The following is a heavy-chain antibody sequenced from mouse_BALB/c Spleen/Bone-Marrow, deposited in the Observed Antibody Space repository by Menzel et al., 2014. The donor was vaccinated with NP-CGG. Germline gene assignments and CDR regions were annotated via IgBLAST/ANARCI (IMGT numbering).Heavy chain of an antibody. Sequence: VQLVESGAELVRPGASVKLSCKTSGYTFTSYWINWVKQRPGQGLEWTGNIYPSDNYTNYNQKFKDKATLTVDISSTTAYMQLSSPTSEDSAVYYCTRTYEYFDYWGQGTTLTVSS. J-gene: IGHJ2*01. CDR3: TRTYEYFDY. CDR2: IYPSDNYT. CDR1: GYTFTSYW. V-gene: IGHV1-69*02. D-gene: IGHD2-3*01.